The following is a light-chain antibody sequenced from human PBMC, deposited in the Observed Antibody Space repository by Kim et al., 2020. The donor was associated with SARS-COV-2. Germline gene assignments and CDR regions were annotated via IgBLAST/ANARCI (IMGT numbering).Light chain of an antibody. V-gene: IGKV1-39*01. J-gene: IGKJ5*01. CDR1: QSISSY. Sequence: DIQMTQSPSSLSASVGDRVTITCRASQSISSYLNWYQQKPGKAPKLLIYAASSLQSGVPSRFSGSGSGTDCTLTISSLQPEDCATYYCQQRYSTPITFGQGTRLEIK. CDR3: QQRYSTPIT. CDR2: AAS.